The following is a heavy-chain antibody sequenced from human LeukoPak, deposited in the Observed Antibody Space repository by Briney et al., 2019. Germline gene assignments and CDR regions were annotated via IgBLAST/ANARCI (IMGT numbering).Heavy chain of an antibody. CDR2: IYSGGST. J-gene: IGHJ4*02. CDR1: GFTVSSNY. Sequence: GGSLRLSCAASGFTVSSNYMSWVRQAPGKGLEWVSVIYSGGSTYYADSVKGRFTISRDNSKNTLYLQMNSLRAEDTAVYYRARVKKGDSSGYYFISFDYWGQGTLVTVSS. V-gene: IGHV3-66*01. CDR3: ARVKKGDSSGYYFISFDY. D-gene: IGHD3-22*01.